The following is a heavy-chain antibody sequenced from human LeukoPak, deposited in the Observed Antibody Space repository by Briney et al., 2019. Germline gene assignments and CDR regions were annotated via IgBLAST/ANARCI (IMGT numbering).Heavy chain of an antibody. D-gene: IGHD3-22*01. CDR1: GYSISSGYY. J-gene: IGHJ4*02. CDR2: IYHSGST. V-gene: IGHV4-38-2*02. CDR3: ARDRPGYYDSSGKYFDY. Sequence: KPSETLSLTCTVSGYSISSGYYWGWIRQPPGKGLEWIGSIYHSGSTYYNPSLKSRVTISVDTSKNQFSLKLSSVTAADTAVYYCARDRPGYYDSSGKYFDYWGQGTLVTVSS.